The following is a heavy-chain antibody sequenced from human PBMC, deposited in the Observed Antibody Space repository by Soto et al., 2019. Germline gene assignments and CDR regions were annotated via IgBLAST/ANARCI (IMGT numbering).Heavy chain of an antibody. Sequence: SETLSLTCIVSGDSVTSGRYYWTWLRQPPGKGLEWIGYISYTGRTKYNPSHQSRVTISVDTSKNDFSLNLSSVTAADTAVYFCAREWGLLPYYVMNVWGRGTAVT. CDR2: ISYTGRT. CDR1: GDSVTSGRYY. J-gene: IGHJ6*02. D-gene: IGHD7-27*01. CDR3: AREWGLLPYYVMNV. V-gene: IGHV4-61*03.